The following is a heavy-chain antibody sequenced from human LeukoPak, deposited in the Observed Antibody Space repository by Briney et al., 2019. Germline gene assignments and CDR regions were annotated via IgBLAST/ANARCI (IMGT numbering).Heavy chain of an antibody. CDR1: GGPISSYY. D-gene: IGHD5-12*01. V-gene: IGHV4-59*01. Sequence: PSETLSLTCTVSGGPISSYYWSWIRQPPGKGLEWIGYIYYSGSTNYNPSLKSRVTISVDTSKNQFSLKLSSVTAADTAVYYCARETWGYSGYEGPSLYGMDVWGQGTTVTVSS. CDR3: ARETWGYSGYEGPSLYGMDV. CDR2: IYYSGST. J-gene: IGHJ6*02.